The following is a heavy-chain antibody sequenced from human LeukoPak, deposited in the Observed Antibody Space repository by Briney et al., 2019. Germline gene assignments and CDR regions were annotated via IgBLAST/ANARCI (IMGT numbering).Heavy chain of an antibody. CDR1: GFTFSSYG. CDR3: AKGGVPRDFYFDY. CDR2: ISYDGSNK. J-gene: IGHJ4*02. Sequence: GGSLRLSCAASGFTFSSYGMHWVRQAPGKWLEWVAVISYDGSNKYYADSVKGRFTISRDNSKNTLYLQKNSLRAEDTALYYCAKGGVPRDFYFDYWGQGTLVTVSS. V-gene: IGHV3-30*18. D-gene: IGHD2/OR15-2a*01.